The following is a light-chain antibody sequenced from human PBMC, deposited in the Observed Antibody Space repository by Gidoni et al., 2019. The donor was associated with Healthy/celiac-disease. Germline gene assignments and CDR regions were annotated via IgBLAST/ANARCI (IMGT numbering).Light chain of an antibody. Sequence: SYELTQPPSVSVSPGQTASITCSGDKLGDKYACWYQQKPGQSPVLVLYQDSKRPPGIPERFSGSNYGNTATLTISGTQAMDEADYYCQAWDSSTAVFGGGTKLTVL. CDR1: KLGDKY. CDR3: QAWDSSTAV. CDR2: QDS. V-gene: IGLV3-1*01. J-gene: IGLJ2*01.